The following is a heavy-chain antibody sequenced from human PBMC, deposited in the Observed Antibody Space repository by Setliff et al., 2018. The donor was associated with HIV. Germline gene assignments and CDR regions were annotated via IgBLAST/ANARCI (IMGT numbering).Heavy chain of an antibody. V-gene: IGHV3-30*03. CDR2: ISYDGSNK. CDR3: LVFPAGNPGFDY. Sequence: HPGGSLRLSWADSGFTSSSYWMSWVRQAPGKGLEWVAVISYDGSNKYYADSVKDRFTISRDNSKNTLYLQMNSLRAADSAVYYCLVFPAGNPGFDYWGQGALVTVSS. CDR1: GFTSSSYW. J-gene: IGHJ4*02. D-gene: IGHD6-19*01.